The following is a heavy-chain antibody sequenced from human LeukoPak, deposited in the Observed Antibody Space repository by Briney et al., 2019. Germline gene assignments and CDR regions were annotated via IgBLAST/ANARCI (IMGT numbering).Heavy chain of an antibody. CDR3: ARGDAMTTVMTGDY. D-gene: IGHD4-17*01. CDR2: INPNTGAT. J-gene: IGHJ4*02. CDR1: GYTFSGYY. V-gene: IGHV1-2*02. Sequence: ASVKVSCKASGYTFSGYYLHWVRQAPGQELEWMGWINPNTGATKYEQNFQGRVTMTRDTSVSTAYMELMRLKSDDTAVYYCARGDAMTTVMTGDYWGQGTLVTVSS.